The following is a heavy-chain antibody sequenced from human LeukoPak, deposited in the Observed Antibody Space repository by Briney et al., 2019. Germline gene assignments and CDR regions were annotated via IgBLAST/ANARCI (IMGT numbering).Heavy chain of an antibody. V-gene: IGHV1-46*01. Sequence: ASVNVSCKASGYTFTSYYMHWVRQAAGQGLEWMGLINPSGGTTGYAQKFQGRVTMTRDTSTGIVYMEVSSLRSEDTAVYHCARTQGVYYGGNSGAFDIWGQGTVVTVSS. D-gene: IGHD4-23*01. CDR2: INPSGGTT. J-gene: IGHJ3*02. CDR1: GYTFTSYY. CDR3: ARTQGVYYGGNSGAFDI.